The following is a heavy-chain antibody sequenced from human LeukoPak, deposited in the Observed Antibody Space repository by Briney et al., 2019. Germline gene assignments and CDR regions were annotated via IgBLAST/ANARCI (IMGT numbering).Heavy chain of an antibody. D-gene: IGHD3-10*02. CDR3: AELGITMIGGV. Sequence: GGSLRLSCAASGFTFSSYELNWVRQAPGKGLEWVSYISDTGSTIYYADSVKGRFSISRDNAKNSLYLQMNSLRAEDTAVYYCAELGITMIGGVWGKGTTVTISS. J-gene: IGHJ6*04. CDR1: GFTFSSYE. CDR2: ISDTGSTI. V-gene: IGHV3-48*03.